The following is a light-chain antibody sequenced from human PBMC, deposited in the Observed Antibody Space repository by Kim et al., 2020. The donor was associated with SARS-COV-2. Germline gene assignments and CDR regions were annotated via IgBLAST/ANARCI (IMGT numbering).Light chain of an antibody. CDR3: QQYNNWRT. J-gene: IGKJ1*01. CDR2: GAS. Sequence: SVSPGERATRSCRASQSVSSNLAWYQQKPGQAPRLLIYGASTRATGIPARFSGSGSGTEFTLTISSLQSEDFAVYYCQQYNNWRTFGQGTKVEIK. V-gene: IGKV3-15*01. CDR1: QSVSSN.